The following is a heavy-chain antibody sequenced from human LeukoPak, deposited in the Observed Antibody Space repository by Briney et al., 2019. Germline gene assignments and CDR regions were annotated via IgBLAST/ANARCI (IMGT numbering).Heavy chain of an antibody. CDR3: AEDPILTGFYNDGR. D-gene: IGHD3-9*01. J-gene: IGHJ4*02. CDR1: GFTFSSYW. Sequence: PGGSLRLSCAASGFTFSSYWMTWVRQAPGKGLEWVANINQNGREKYYVESVKGRFTISRDNAMNSLFLHMSSLRVDDTARYFCAEDPILTGFYNDGRWGQGTLVIVSS. V-gene: IGHV3-7*03. CDR2: INQNGREK.